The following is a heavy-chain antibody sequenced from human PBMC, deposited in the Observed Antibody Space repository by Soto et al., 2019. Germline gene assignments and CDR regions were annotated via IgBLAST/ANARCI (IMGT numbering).Heavy chain of an antibody. CDR1: GGSISSYY. CDR3: ARVIWDYYGMDV. Sequence: ETLSLTCTVSGGSISSYYWSWIRQPPGKGLEWIGYIYYSGSTNYNPSLKSRVTISVDTSKNQFSLKLSSVTAADTAVYYCARVIWDYYGMDVWGQGTTVTVSS. V-gene: IGHV4-59*01. D-gene: IGHD3-16*01. CDR2: IYYSGST. J-gene: IGHJ6*02.